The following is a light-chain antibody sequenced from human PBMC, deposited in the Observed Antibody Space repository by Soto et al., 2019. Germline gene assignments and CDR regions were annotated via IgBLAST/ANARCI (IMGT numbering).Light chain of an antibody. Sequence: EIVLTQSPGTLSLSPGESATLSCRASQSVGSNYLAWYQQKPGQAPRLLIYGASNRATGIPDRFSGSGSGTDFTLTVTRLEPKDFAVYYCHQYASAPQTFGQGTKVEIQ. J-gene: IGKJ1*01. V-gene: IGKV3-20*01. CDR3: HQYASAPQT. CDR1: QSVGSNY. CDR2: GAS.